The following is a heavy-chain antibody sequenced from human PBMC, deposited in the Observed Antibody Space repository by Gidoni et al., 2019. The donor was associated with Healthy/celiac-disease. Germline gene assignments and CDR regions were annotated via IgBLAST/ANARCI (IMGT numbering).Heavy chain of an antibody. CDR3: ARVGRYSSGWRPRFDP. V-gene: IGHV4-34*01. J-gene: IGHJ5*02. Sequence: QVQLQQWGAGLLKPSETLSLTCAVYGGSFSGYYWSWIRQPPGKGLEWIGEINHSGSTNYNPSLKSRVTISVDTSKNQFSLKLSSVTAADTAVYYCARVGRYSSGWRPRFDPWGQGTLVTVSS. CDR1: GGSFSGYY. CDR2: INHSGST. D-gene: IGHD6-19*01.